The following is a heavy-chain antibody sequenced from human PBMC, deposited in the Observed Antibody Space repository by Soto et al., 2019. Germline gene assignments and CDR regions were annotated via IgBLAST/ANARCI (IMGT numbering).Heavy chain of an antibody. CDR1: GVPFTRYS. CDR2: ISSSFITI. J-gene: IGHJ4*01. D-gene: IGHD3-9*01. V-gene: IGHV3-48*01. Sequence: GGSLRLSCATSGVPFTRYSMNWVRQAPGKGLEWVSYISSSFITIDYADSVKGRFTVSRDNARNLLYLQMNSLRSEDTAIYYCARHYDILTGGFDFWGHGTLVTVSS. CDR3: ARHYDILTGGFDF.